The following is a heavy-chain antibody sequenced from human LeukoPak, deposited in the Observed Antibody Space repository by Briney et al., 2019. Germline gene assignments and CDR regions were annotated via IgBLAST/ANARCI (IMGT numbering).Heavy chain of an antibody. V-gene: IGHV4-39*01. CDR2: IYYSGNT. CDR3: ARGPSRAVAGTWDYFDY. CDR1: GVSISSSNSY. Sequence: SETLSLTCTVSGVSISSSNSYWGWIRQPPGKGLEWIGSIYYSGNTYYNASLKSQVSISIDTSKNQFSLRLTSVTAADTAVYYCARGPSRAVAGTWDYFDYWGQGTLVTVSS. D-gene: IGHD6-19*01. J-gene: IGHJ4*02.